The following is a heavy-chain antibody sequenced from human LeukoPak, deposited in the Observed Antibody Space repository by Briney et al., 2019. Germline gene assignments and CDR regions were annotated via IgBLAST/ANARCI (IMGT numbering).Heavy chain of an antibody. CDR3: ARAQSDSGDAFDI. J-gene: IGHJ3*02. Sequence: GGSLRLSCAASGFTFSSYWMHWVRQAPGKGLVWVSRINSDGSSTSYADSVKGRFTISRDNAKNTLYLQMHSLRAEDTAVYYCARAQSDSGDAFDIWGQGTMVTVSS. V-gene: IGHV3-74*01. CDR1: GFTFSSYW. D-gene: IGHD4/OR15-4a*01. CDR2: INSDGSST.